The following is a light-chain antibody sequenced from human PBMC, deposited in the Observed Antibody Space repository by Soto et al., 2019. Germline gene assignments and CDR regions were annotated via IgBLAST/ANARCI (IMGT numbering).Light chain of an antibody. CDR2: GAS. J-gene: IGKJ5*01. Sequence: EIVLTQSPDTLSLSPGERATLSCRASQSVSTNSLAWYQQRPGQAPRPLIYGASSRATGTPDRFSGSGSGTDFTLTISRLEPEDFAVYYCQQYGSSPITFGQVRRLEIK. CDR3: QQYGSSPIT. V-gene: IGKV3-20*01. CDR1: QSVSTNS.